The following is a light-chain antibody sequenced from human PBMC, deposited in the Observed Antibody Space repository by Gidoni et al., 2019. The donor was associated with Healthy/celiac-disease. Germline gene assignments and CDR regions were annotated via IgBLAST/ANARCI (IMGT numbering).Light chain of an antibody. CDR3: MQALQTQYT. CDR2: LGS. J-gene: IGKJ2*01. CDR1: QSLLHSNGYNY. V-gene: IGKV2-28*01. Sequence: DIVMTQSPLSLPVTPGEPASIPCRSSQSLLHSNGYNYLDWYLQKPGQSPQLLIYLGSNRAAGVPDRFSGGGSGTDFTLKISRVEAEDVGVYYCMQALQTQYTFGQGTKLEIK.